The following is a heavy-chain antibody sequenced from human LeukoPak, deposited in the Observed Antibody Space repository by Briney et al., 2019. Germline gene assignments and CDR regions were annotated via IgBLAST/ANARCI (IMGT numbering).Heavy chain of an antibody. D-gene: IGHD6-13*01. Sequence: GGSLRLSCAASGFTFSSYGMHWVRQAPGKGLEWVAFIRYDGSNKYYADSVKGRFTISRDNSKNTLYLQMNSLRAEDTAVYYCAKGRPFRSSWYTRDYFDYWGQGTLVTASS. CDR1: GFTFSSYG. CDR2: IRYDGSNK. CDR3: AKGRPFRSSWYTRDYFDY. J-gene: IGHJ4*02. V-gene: IGHV3-30*02.